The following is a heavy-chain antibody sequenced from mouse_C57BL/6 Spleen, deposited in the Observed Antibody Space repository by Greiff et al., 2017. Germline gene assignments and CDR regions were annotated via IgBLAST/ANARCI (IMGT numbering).Heavy chain of an antibody. CDR1: GYAFTNYL. CDR2: INPGSGGT. J-gene: IGHJ4*01. CDR3: AREGAYYRDYYAMEY. V-gene: IGHV1-54*01. D-gene: IGHD2-12*01. Sequence: QVQLQQSGAELVRPGTSVKVSCKASGYAFTNYLIEWVKQRPGQGLEWIGVINPGSGGTNYNEKFKGKAPLTADKSSSTAYMQLSSLTSEDSAVYFCAREGAYYRDYYAMEYWGKRTAGTVSS.